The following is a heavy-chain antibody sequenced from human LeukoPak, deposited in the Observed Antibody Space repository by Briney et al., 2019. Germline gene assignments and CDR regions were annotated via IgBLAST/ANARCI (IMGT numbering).Heavy chain of an antibody. CDR1: GFTFSTYV. Sequence: PGGSLRLSCAASGFTFSTYVMSWVRQAPGKGLEWVSRIDPDGSTTNYADSVKGRFTTSRDNAKNTLYLQMNSLRAEDTALYYCTRVQAGRSGLMDVWGRGTTVTVSS. J-gene: IGHJ6*02. CDR2: IDPDGSTT. CDR3: TRVQAGRSGLMDV. D-gene: IGHD2-8*02. V-gene: IGHV3-74*01.